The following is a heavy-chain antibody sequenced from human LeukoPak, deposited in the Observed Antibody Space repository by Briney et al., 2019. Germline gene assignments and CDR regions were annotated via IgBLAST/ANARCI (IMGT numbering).Heavy chain of an antibody. Sequence: SQTLSLTCSVAGGSISTYYWSWIRQPPGQGLEWIGYIKYSGSTNYNPSIKSRVIISRDTSKNQFSLNLSSVTAADTAVYYCARGYGDGWLIGYWGQGTLVTVSS. CDR3: ARGYGDGWLIGY. CDR1: GGSISTYY. J-gene: IGHJ4*02. CDR2: IKYSGST. D-gene: IGHD6-19*01. V-gene: IGHV4-59*08.